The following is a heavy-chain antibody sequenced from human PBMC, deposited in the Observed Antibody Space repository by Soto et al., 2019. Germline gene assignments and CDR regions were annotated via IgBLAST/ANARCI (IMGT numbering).Heavy chain of an antibody. CDR2: IYPGDSGT. D-gene: IGHD3-16*01. CDR1: GYSFTNYW. J-gene: IGHJ4*02. CDR3: ARQGGGGEYYFDY. Sequence: EVQLVQSGAEVTKPGESLKISCKGSGYSFTNYWIGWVRQMPGKGLEWMGIIYPGDSGTRYSPSFQGQVTISADKSISPASLRGGGLKASDTPMYYCARQGGGGEYYFDYWGQGTLVTVSS. V-gene: IGHV5-51*01.